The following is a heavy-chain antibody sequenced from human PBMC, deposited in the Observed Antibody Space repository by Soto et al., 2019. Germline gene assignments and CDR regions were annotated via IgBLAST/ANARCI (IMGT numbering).Heavy chain of an antibody. CDR1: GGTFSSYA. J-gene: IGHJ4*02. Sequence: QVQLVQSGAEVKKPGSSVKVSCKASGGTFSSYAISWVRQAPGQGLEWMGGIIPIFGTANYAQKLQGRVRITAYESTSTAYMGLSSLRSEDTAVYYCPRTGSGCFDYWGQGTTVTVSS. CDR3: PRTGSGCFDY. CDR2: IIPIFGTA. D-gene: IGHD3-10*01. V-gene: IGHV1-69*01.